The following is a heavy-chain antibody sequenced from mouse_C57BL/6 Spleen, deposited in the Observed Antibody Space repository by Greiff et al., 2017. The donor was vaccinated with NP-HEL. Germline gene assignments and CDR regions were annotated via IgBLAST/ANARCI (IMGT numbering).Heavy chain of an antibody. J-gene: IGHJ3*01. CDR2: LYPGDGDT. CDR1: GYAFSSSW. V-gene: IGHV1-82*01. CDR3: ASRGWETWFAY. D-gene: IGHD3-3*01. Sequence: VKLQQSGPELVKPGASVKISCKASGYAFSSSWMNWVKQRPGKGLEWIGRLYPGDGDTNYNGKFKGKATLTADKSSSTAYLQLSSLTSEDSAVYFCASRGWETWFAYWGQGTLVTVSA.